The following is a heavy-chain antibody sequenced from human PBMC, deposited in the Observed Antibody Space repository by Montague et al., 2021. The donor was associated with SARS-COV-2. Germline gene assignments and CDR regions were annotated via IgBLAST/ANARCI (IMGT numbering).Heavy chain of an antibody. D-gene: IGHD1-20*01. CDR3: VRDQGRSNWNYPDY. CDR1: GGSITSSSYY. V-gene: IGHV4-39*07. J-gene: IGHJ4*02. Sequence: SETLSLTCSVSGGSITSSSYYWGWIRQSPDKGLEWIGNIYYSGSTSYNPSLKSRVTMSVDTSKNQFSLKLSSVTAADTAVYYCVRDQGRSNWNYPDYWGQGTLVTVSS. CDR2: IYYSGST.